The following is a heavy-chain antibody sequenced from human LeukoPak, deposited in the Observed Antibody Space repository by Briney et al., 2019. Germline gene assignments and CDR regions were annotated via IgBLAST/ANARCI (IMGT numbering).Heavy chain of an antibody. CDR2: ISSSSSYI. CDR3: ARDPPGGDGYNLDYFDY. V-gene: IGHV3-21*01. Sequence: KPGGSLRLSCAASGFTFSSYSMNWVRQAPGKGLEWVSSISSSSSYIYYADSVKGRFTISRDNAKNSLYLQMNSLRAEDTAVYYCARDPPGGDGYNLDYFDYWGQGTLVTVSS. CDR1: GFTFSSYS. D-gene: IGHD5-24*01. J-gene: IGHJ4*02.